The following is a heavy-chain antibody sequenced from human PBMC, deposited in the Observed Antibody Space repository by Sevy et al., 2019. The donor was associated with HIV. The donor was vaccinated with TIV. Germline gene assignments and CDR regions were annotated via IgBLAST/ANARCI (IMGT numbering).Heavy chain of an antibody. V-gene: IGHV3-23*01. D-gene: IGHD5-12*01. CDR1: GFTFSSYA. Sequence: GGSLRLSCAASGFTFSSYAMSWVRQAPGKGLEWVSAISGSGGSTYYADSVKGRFTISRDNSKNTLYLQMNSLRAEDTAVYYCAKAHLCSGYDRFDAFDIWGQGTMVTVSS. J-gene: IGHJ3*02. CDR3: AKAHLCSGYDRFDAFDI. CDR2: ISGSGGST.